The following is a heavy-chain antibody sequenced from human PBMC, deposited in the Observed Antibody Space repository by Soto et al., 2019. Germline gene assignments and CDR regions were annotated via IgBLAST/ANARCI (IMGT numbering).Heavy chain of an antibody. CDR3: ARTSYCSGGSCYAAFDY. CDR1: GGSISSSSYY. Sequence: SETLSLTCTVSGGSISSSSYYWGWIRQPPGKGLEWIGSIYYSGSTYYNPSLKSRVTISVDTSKNQFSLKLSSVTAVDTAVYYCARTSYCSGGSCYAAFDYWGQGTLVTVSS. J-gene: IGHJ4*02. V-gene: IGHV4-39*01. D-gene: IGHD2-15*01. CDR2: IYYSGST.